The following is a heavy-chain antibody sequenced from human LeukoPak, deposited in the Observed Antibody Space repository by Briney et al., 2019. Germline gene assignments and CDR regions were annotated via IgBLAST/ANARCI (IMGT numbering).Heavy chain of an antibody. D-gene: IGHD1-26*01. V-gene: IGHV3-21*03. CDR3: SRGVIVGAAYFDY. CDR2: ISSSSSYI. CDR1: GFTFSSYS. J-gene: IGHJ4*02. Sequence: GSLRLSRAASGFTFSSYSMNWVRQAPGKGLEWVSSISSSSSYIYYVDSVKGRFTISRDNARNSLYLQMNSLKHEDTAMYYCSRGVIVGAAYFDYWGQGTLVTVSS.